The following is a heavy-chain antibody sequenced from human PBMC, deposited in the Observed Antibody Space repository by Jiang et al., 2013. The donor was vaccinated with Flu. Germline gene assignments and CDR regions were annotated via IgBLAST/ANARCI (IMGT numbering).Heavy chain of an antibody. J-gene: IGHJ4*02. CDR2: VDPRSSYT. Sequence: RISCKGSGYPFSDYWIDLGAPDARERPEWMGRVDPRSSYTANSPSFQGHVTISADKSISTAYLQWSSLKASDTAIYYCVRHALGGSGWHYFDDWGQGTLVTVSS. D-gene: IGHD6-19*01. V-gene: IGHV5-10-1*01. CDR1: GYPFSDYW. CDR3: VRHALGGSGWHYFDD.